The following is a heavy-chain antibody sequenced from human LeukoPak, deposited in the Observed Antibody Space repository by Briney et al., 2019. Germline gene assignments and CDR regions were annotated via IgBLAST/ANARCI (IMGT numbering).Heavy chain of an antibody. V-gene: IGHV3-74*01. J-gene: IGHJ5*02. Sequence: GGSLRLSCAASGFTFSSYSMHWVRQAPGKGLVWVSRIYYDGNNTNYADSVKGRFTISRDNAKNTLYLQMNSLRAEDTAVYYCARHPGLLWFGELLYPWGQGTLVTVSS. CDR3: ARHPGLLWFGELLYP. D-gene: IGHD3-10*01. CDR2: IYYDGNNT. CDR1: GFTFSSYS.